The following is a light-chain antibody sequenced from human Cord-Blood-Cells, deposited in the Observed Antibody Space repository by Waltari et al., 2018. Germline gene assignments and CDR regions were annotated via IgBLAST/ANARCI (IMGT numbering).Light chain of an antibody. CDR3: NSRDSSSNHRV. V-gene: IGLV3-19*01. Sequence: SSELTQDLAVSVALGQTVSITCQGDSLRSYYARWYQQKPGQAPVLVLYDKKNRPPGIPVQFTDSSSGNTASLTITGAQAEDETDYYCNSRDSSSNHRVFGKGTKLTVL. CDR1: SLRSYY. CDR2: DKK. J-gene: IGLJ2*01.